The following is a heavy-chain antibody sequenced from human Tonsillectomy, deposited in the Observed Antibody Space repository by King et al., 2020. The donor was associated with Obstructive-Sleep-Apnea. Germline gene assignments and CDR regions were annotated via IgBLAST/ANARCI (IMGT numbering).Heavy chain of an antibody. CDR2: INPNSGGT. D-gene: IGHD3-10*01. J-gene: IGHJ6*02. V-gene: IGHV1-2*04. CDR1: GYTFTGYY. CDR3: ARSSESSRPSARYYGMDV. Sequence: QLVQSGAEVKKPGASVKVSCKASGYTFTGYYMHWVRQAPGQGLEWMGWINPNSGGTNYAQKFQGWFTMTRDTSISTAYMELSRLRSDATAVYYCARSSESSRPSARYYGMDVWGQGTTVTVSS.